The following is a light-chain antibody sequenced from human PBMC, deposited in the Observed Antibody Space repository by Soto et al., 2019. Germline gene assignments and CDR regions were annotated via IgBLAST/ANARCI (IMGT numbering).Light chain of an antibody. V-gene: IGKV3-15*01. CDR3: QHYNKWPLT. J-gene: IGKJ4*01. CDR1: HIVSNN. CDR2: FAS. Sequence: EVVMTQSPATLSVSPGEKATLSCRASHIVSNNLAWYQQKPGQAPRLLIYFASTRATGIPARFSGSGSGTEFTLTISSLQSEDFAVYYCQHYNKWPLTFGGGTKVVTK.